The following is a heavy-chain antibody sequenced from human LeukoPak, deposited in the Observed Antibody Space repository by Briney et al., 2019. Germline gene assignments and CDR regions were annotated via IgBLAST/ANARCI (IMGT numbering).Heavy chain of an antibody. CDR1: GFTFNEYA. CDR3: VKGRTRADS. V-gene: IGHV3-49*03. D-gene: IGHD3-3*01. J-gene: IGHJ4*02. Sequence: SGGSLRLSCTASGFTFNEYAMSWFRQAPGKGLEWLGFIRSKGSGGTIEYAASVKGRFTLSRDDSKSIVSLQMNSLQSEDTAVYYCVKGRTRADSWGQGTLVTVSS. CDR2: IRSKGSGGTI.